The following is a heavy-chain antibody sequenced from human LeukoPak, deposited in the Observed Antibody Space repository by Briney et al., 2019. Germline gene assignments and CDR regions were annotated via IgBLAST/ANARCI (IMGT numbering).Heavy chain of an antibody. Sequence: PGGSLRLSCAASGFTFSSYAMNWVRQAPGKGLEWVSTISGSGGSTYYADSVKGRVTISRDNSKNTLYLQMNTLRVEDTAVYYCAKAVAYGSGYDLWGQGTLVTVSS. J-gene: IGHJ4*02. D-gene: IGHD3-22*01. CDR1: GFTFSSYA. CDR2: ISGSGGST. CDR3: AKAVAYGSGYDL. V-gene: IGHV3-23*01.